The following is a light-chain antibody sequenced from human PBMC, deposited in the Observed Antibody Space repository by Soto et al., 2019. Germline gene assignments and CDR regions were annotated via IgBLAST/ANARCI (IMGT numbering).Light chain of an antibody. CDR3: CSYAGSSTFSYV. CDR1: SSDVGSYNL. CDR2: EVS. V-gene: IGLV2-23*02. Sequence: QSVLTKPASVSGSHGQSITISCTGTSSDVGSYNLVSWYQQHPGKAPKLMIYEVSKRPSGVSNRFSGSKSGNTASLTISGLQAEDEADYCCCSYAGSSTFSYVFGTGTKVTVL. J-gene: IGLJ1*01.